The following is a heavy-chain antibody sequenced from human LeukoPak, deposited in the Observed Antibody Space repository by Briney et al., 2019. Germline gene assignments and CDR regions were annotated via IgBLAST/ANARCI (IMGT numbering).Heavy chain of an antibody. CDR3: VPTPAPPYCSGGSCYPDAFDI. CDR2: IYHSGST. V-gene: IGHV4-38-2*01. J-gene: IGHJ3*02. CDR1: GYSISSGYY. D-gene: IGHD2-15*01. Sequence: KPSETLSLTCAVSGYSISSGYYWGWIRQPPGKGLEWIGSIYHSGSTYYNPSLKSRVTISVDTSRNQFSLKLSSVTAADTAVYYCVPTPAPPYCSGGSCYPDAFDIWGQGTMVTVSS.